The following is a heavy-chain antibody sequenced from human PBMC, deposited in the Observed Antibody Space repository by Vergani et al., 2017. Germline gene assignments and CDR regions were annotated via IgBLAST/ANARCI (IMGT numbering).Heavy chain of an antibody. V-gene: IGHV4-59*01. CDR3: ARNLGGVVDR. D-gene: IGHD2-21*01. Sequence: QVQLQASGPGLVKPSETLSLTCPVSGGSISSYYWSWIRQPPGKGLEWIGYIYYSGSTNYNPSLKSRVTISVDTSKNQFSLKLSSVTAADTAVYYCARNLGGVVDRWGQGTLVTVDS. CDR2: IYYSGST. CDR1: GGSISSYY. J-gene: IGHJ5*02.